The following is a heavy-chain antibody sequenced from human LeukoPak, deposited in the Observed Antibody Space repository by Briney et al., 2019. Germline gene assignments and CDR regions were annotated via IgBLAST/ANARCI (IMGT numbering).Heavy chain of an antibody. CDR1: GFIVNSYA. V-gene: IGHV3-66*02. CDR2: IYSDGVT. Sequence: GGSLRLSCAASGFIVNSYAMSWVRQAPGKGLAGVSLIYSDGVTHYADSVKGRFTISRDNSKNTLYLQMNSLRDEDTAVYFCARDRAEGKTWVEFDPWGQGTLVTVSS. J-gene: IGHJ5*02. CDR3: ARDRAEGKTWVEFDP.